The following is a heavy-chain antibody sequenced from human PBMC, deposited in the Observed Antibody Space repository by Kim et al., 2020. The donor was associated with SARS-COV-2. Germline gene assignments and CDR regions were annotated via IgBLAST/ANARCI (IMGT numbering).Heavy chain of an antibody. V-gene: IGHV3-74*01. CDR3: SREAPGGYGDYDY. J-gene: IGHJ4*02. D-gene: IGHD4-17*01. Sequence: GGSLRLSCAASGFTFSSYWMHWVRQAPGKGLVWVSRINSDGSSTSYADSVKGRFTISRDNAKNTLYLQMNSLRAEDTAVYYCSREAPGGYGDYDYWGQGTLVTVSS. CDR1: GFTFSSYW. CDR2: INSDGSST.